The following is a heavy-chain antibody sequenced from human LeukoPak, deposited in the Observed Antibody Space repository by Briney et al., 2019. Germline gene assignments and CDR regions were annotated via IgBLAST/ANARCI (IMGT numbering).Heavy chain of an antibody. D-gene: IGHD6-13*01. CDR3: AKYPASGGYFDY. CDR1: GFTFSTYS. V-gene: IGHV3-23*01. Sequence: GGSLRLSCAASGFTFSTYSMSWVRLAPGKGLEWVSGISGSGANTYYADSVKGRFTISRDNSKKTLYLQMNSLRAEDTAVFYCAKYPASGGYFDYWGQGTLVTVSS. J-gene: IGHJ4*02. CDR2: ISGSGANT.